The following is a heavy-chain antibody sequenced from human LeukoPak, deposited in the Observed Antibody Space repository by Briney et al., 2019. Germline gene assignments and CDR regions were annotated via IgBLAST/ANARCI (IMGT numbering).Heavy chain of an antibody. CDR2: IYYSGST. J-gene: IGHJ4*02. Sequence: PSETLSLTCTVSGGSFSSGSYYWSWIRQPPGKGLEWIGYIYYSGSTNYNPSLKSRVTISVDTSKNQFSLKLSSVTAADTAVYYCARDELDREFDYWGQGTLVTVSS. CDR3: ARDELDREFDY. V-gene: IGHV4-61*01. CDR1: GGSFSSGSYY. D-gene: IGHD2-2*03.